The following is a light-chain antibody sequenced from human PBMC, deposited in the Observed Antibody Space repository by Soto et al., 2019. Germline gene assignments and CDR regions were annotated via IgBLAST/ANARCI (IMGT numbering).Light chain of an antibody. CDR3: CSYAGSYTVYV. CDR1: SSDVGGYNY. CDR2: DVS. Sequence: SALTQPRSVSGSPGQSVTISCTGTSSDVGGYNYVSWYQQHPGKAPKFMIYDVSKRPSGVPDRFSGSKSGNTASLTISGLQAEDEADYYCCSYAGSYTVYVFGTGTKVTVL. V-gene: IGLV2-11*01. J-gene: IGLJ1*01.